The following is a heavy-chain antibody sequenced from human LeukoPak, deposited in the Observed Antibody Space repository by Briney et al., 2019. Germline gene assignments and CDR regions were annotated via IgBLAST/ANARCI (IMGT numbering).Heavy chain of an antibody. Sequence: SETLSLTSTVSGGSISSYYWSWIRQPAGKGLEWIGRIYTSGSTNYNPSLKSRVTMSVDTSKNQFSLKLSSVTAADTAVYYCAILGGGYGDYSLSYAFDIWGQGTMVTVSS. CDR3: AILGGGYGDYSLSYAFDI. V-gene: IGHV4-4*07. D-gene: IGHD4-17*01. CDR1: GGSISSYY. J-gene: IGHJ3*02. CDR2: IYTSGST.